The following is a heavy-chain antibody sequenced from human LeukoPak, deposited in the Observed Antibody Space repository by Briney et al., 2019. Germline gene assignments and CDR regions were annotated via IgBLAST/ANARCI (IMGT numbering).Heavy chain of an antibody. CDR3: ARPRNRGTARDWFDP. D-gene: IGHD6-13*01. J-gene: IGHJ5*02. V-gene: IGHV3-48*01. CDR1: GFTFSTYA. CDR2: ISSSSSTI. Sequence: GGSLRLSCAASGFTFSTYAMNWVRQAPGKGLEWVSYISSSSSTIYYADSVKGRFTISRDNAKNSLYLQMNSLRAEDTAVYYCARPRNRGTARDWFDPWGQGTLVTVSS.